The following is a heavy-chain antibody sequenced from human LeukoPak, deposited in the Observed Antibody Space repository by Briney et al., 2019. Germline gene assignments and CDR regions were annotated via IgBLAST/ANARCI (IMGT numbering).Heavy chain of an antibody. CDR3: ARAGGYSYGTDAFDI. CDR2: MNPNSDNT. J-gene: IGHJ3*02. D-gene: IGHD5-18*01. CDR1: GHTFSSYD. V-gene: IGHV1-8*01. Sequence: GASVKVSCKASGHTFSSYDINWVRQATGQGLEWMGWMNPNSDNTGSAQKFQGRVTMTRNTSISTAYMELSSLRSEDTAVYYCARAGGYSYGTDAFDIWGQGTMVTVSS.